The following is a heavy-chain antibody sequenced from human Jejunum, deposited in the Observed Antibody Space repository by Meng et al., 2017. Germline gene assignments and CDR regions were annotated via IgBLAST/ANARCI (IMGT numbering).Heavy chain of an antibody. J-gene: IGHJ6*02. V-gene: IGHV1-2*06. CDR3: ARGVDNVLTGSYSYYYGVDF. Sequence: ASVKVSCKTSGYSFTGYYMHWVRQAPGQGLEWMGRIHPSSGGTNYAQNLQGRVTLTRDTSISTAYMELSSLTSDDTAVYYCARGVDNVLTGSYSYYYGVDFWGRGNTVTGAS. CDR2: IHPSSGGT. CDR1: GYSFTGYY. D-gene: IGHD3-9*01.